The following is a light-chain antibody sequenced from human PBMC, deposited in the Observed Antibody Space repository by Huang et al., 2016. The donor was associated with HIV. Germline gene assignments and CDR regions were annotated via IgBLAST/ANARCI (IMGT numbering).Light chain of an antibody. Sequence: DIQMTQSPFSLSASIGDRVTVTCRASQPISNSLAWYQQKPGQAPKLLLYAASRLKSGVPSRFSGSGSGTTYSLTISSLRPEDFVTYHCQQYFTTPPWSFGQGTKLEIK. CDR1: QPISNS. J-gene: IGKJ2*01. V-gene: IGKV1-NL1*01. CDR3: QQYFTTPPWS. CDR2: AAS.